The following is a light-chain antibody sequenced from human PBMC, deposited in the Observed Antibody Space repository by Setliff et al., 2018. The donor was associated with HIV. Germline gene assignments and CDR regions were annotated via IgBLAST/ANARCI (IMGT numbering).Light chain of an antibody. CDR2: AVN. J-gene: IGLJ1*01. CDR1: TSDVGFYNF. CDR3: SSYAGGDIYV. Sequence: QSALTQAASVSGSLGQSISISCTGTTSDVGFYNFVSWYRQHPGKAPKLIIYAVNKRPSWVSNRFSASKSGNAAYLTVSGLQAEDEADYYCSSYAGGDIYVFGSGTKVTVL. V-gene: IGLV2-8*01.